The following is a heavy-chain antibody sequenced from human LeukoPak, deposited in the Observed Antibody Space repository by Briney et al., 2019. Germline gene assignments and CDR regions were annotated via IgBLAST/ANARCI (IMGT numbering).Heavy chain of an antibody. V-gene: IGHV1-2*02. CDR3: ARGTTLTTLPYYYYFIDV. D-gene: IGHD4-17*01. CDR2: MNPNSGGT. Sequence: ASVKVSCKASGYTFTSYDINWVRQATGKGLEWMGWMNPNSGGTNYAQKFQGRVTMTRDTSISTAYMELSRLRSDDTAVYYCARGTTLTTLPYYYYFIDVWGKGTTVTISS. J-gene: IGHJ6*03. CDR1: GYTFTSYD.